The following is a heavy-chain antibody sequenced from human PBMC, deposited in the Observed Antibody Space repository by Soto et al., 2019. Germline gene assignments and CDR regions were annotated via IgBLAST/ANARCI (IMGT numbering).Heavy chain of an antibody. J-gene: IGHJ4*02. CDR2: VYSSGNT. V-gene: IGHV4-59*01. Sequence: NPSETLSLTCAVSGGSIRSYYWSWIRQPPGKGLEWIGYVYSSGNTKYNPSLKSRVTISLDTSKNQFSLKLSSVTAADTALYYCARGYGSGSYPSLPLDYWGQGTLVTVSS. CDR3: ARGYGSGSYPSLPLDY. D-gene: IGHD3-10*01. CDR1: GGSIRSYY.